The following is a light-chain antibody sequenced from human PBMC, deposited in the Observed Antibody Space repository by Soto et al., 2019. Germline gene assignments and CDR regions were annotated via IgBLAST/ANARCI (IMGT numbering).Light chain of an antibody. V-gene: IGKV3-20*01. CDR2: GAS. J-gene: IGKJ1*01. CDR1: QSLANSF. Sequence: DIVLPQSPATLSLSPGERATLSCRASQSLANSFIAWYQQKPGQAPRLLIYGASSRATGIPDRFSGSGSGTDFTLTISRLEPEDFAVYYCQQYGSSTWTFGQGTKVDIK. CDR3: QQYGSSTWT.